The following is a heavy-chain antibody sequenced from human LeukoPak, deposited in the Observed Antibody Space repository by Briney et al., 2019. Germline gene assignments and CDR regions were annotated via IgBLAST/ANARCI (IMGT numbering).Heavy chain of an antibody. Sequence: GGSLRLSCAASGFTFSTFNMNWVRQAPGQALEWVSSITSSGRQIYYVDSVKGRFTISRDNSEKSLYLQMDSLRADDTAVYYCARDPYSGSYGDYYFYYMDLWGKGPTVTVPS. CDR1: GFTFSTFN. CDR2: ITSSGRQI. J-gene: IGHJ6*03. CDR3: ARDPYSGSYGDYYFYYMDL. V-gene: IGHV3-21*01. D-gene: IGHD1-26*01.